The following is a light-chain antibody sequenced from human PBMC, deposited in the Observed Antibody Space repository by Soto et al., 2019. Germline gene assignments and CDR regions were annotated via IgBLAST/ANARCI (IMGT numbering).Light chain of an antibody. V-gene: IGLV2-14*03. CDR2: DVS. CDR3: SSCTTSSALHV. Sequence: QSVLTQPAPLSGSPGQSITISCPGTSSDIGGNNYVSWYQQHPGKAPKLLIYDVSNRPSGVSNRFSGSKSGNTASLTISGLQAEDEADYYCSSCTTSSALHVFGTGTKVTVL. CDR1: SSDIGGNNY. J-gene: IGLJ1*01.